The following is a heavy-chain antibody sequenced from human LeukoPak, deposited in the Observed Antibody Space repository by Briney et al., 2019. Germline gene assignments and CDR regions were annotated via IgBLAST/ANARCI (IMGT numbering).Heavy chain of an antibody. CDR1: GYSISSGYY. J-gene: IGHJ4*02. D-gene: IGHD1-26*01. V-gene: IGHV4-38-2*02. Sequence: SETLSLTCTVSGYSISSGYYWGWIRQPPGKGLEWIGSIYHSGSTYYSPSLKSRVTISVDTSKNQFSLKLSSVTAADTAVYYCARYSGSYFGYWGQGTLVTVSS. CDR2: IYHSGST. CDR3: ARYSGSYFGY.